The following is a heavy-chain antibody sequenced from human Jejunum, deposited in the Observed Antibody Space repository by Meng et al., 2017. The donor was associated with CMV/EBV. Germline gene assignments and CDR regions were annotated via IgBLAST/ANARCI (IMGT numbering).Heavy chain of an antibody. V-gene: IGHV3-11*04. D-gene: IGHD2-2*01. Sequence: SGVTFSDSYMSWIRQAPGKGLEWVSYISSSGSTIYYADSVKGRFTISRDNAKNSLYLQMNSLRAEDTAVYYCARDLCSSTSCYLGSDYWGQGTLVTVSS. CDR3: ARDLCSSTSCYLGSDY. J-gene: IGHJ4*02. CDR2: ISSSGSTI. CDR1: GVTFSDSY.